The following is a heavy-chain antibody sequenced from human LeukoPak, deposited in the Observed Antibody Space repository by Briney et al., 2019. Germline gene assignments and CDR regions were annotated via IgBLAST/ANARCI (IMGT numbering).Heavy chain of an antibody. Sequence: GGSLRLSCAASGFTFSRYWMSWVRQAPGKGLEWVSSINKDGSEKFHADSATGRFTISRDNAKNSLFLQMNNLGAEDAAVYYCARTYDRSTYGVHYFDPWGQGTLVTVSS. CDR2: INKDGSEK. CDR3: ARTYDRSTYGVHYFDP. CDR1: GFTFSRYW. V-gene: IGHV3-7*01. J-gene: IGHJ5*02. D-gene: IGHD3-22*01.